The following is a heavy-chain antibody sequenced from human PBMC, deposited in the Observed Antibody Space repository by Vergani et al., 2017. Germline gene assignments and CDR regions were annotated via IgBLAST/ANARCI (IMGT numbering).Heavy chain of an antibody. CDR1: GYTFTSYG. CDR3: ARVTGTSGSYSEADY. J-gene: IGHJ4*02. D-gene: IGHD1-26*01. Sequence: QVQLVQSGAEVKKPGASVKVSCKASGYTFTSYGISWVRQAPGQGLEWMGWISAYNGNTNYAQKFQGRVTMTRDTSISTAYMELSRLRSDDTAVYYCARVTGTSGSYSEADYWGQGTLVTVSS. V-gene: IGHV1-18*01. CDR2: ISAYNGNT.